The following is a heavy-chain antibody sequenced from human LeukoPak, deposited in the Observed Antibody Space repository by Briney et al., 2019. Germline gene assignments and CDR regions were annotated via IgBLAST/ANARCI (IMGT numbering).Heavy chain of an antibody. D-gene: IGHD5-24*01. V-gene: IGHV1-2*02. J-gene: IGHJ3*02. CDR3: ARSRWLQLDAFDI. Sequence: RRASVKVSCKASGYTFTGYYMHWVRQAPGQGLEWMGWINPNSGGTNYAQKFQGRVTMTRDTSISTAYMELSRLRSDDTAVYYCARSRWLQLDAFDIWGQGTMVTVSS. CDR2: INPNSGGT. CDR1: GYTFTGYY.